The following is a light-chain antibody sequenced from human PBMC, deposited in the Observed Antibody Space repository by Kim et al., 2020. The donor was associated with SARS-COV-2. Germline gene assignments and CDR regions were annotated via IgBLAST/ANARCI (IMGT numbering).Light chain of an antibody. Sequence: ALGRTVSFTCPGDSIRTYNAGWYQQKPGQAPVLVIYDKNNRPSGIPDRFSGSSSGDTASLTITGAQAEDEADYYCNSRDSSGNLYVFGTGTKVTVL. J-gene: IGLJ1*01. V-gene: IGLV3-19*01. CDR1: SIRTYN. CDR3: NSRDSSGNLYV. CDR2: DKN.